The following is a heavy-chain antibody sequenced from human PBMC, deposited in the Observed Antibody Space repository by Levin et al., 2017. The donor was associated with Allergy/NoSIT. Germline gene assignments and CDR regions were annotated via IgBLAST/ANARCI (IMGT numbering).Heavy chain of an antibody. CDR1: GFTFGDYA. Sequence: GESLKISCTGSGFTFGDYAMSCVRQAPGKGLEWVGFIRNKAHGGTTEYAASVKGRLTISRDDSKSIAYLQMNSLKTEDTAVYFCARGGPPNYDYNWGSYRDGYFDYWGQGTLVTVSS. D-gene: IGHD3-16*02. CDR3: ARGGPPNYDYNWGSYRDGYFDY. V-gene: IGHV3-49*04. CDR2: IRNKAHGGTT. J-gene: IGHJ4*02.